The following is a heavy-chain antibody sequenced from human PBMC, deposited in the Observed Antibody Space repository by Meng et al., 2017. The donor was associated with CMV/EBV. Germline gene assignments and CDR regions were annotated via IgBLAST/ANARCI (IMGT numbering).Heavy chain of an antibody. D-gene: IGHD2-21*01. CDR3: AREIPQAWAS. CDR1: GFSVSSNY. Sequence: EMQLVESGGGLVHRGGSLRLSCTASGFSVSSNYMSWVRQAPGKGLEWISIIYGSGNTYYGDSVKGRFTISRDNFRNTLYLQMNSLRAEDTAVYYCAREIPQAWASWGQGTLVTVSS. CDR2: IYGSGNT. J-gene: IGHJ5*02. V-gene: IGHV3-66*01.